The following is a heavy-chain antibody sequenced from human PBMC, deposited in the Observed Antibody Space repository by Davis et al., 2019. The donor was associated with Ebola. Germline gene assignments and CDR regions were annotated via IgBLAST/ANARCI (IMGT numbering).Heavy chain of an antibody. V-gene: IGHV1-2*06. J-gene: IGHJ6*02. Sequence: ASVKVSCKASGYTFTGYYMHWVRQAPGQGLEWMGRINPNSGGTNYAQKFQGRVTMTRDTSISTAYMEMSRLRSDDTAVYFCARGGITMMVVPRDYYYGLDVWGQGTTVTVSS. CDR1: GYTFTGYY. CDR3: ARGGITMMVVPRDYYYGLDV. CDR2: INPNSGGT. D-gene: IGHD3-22*01.